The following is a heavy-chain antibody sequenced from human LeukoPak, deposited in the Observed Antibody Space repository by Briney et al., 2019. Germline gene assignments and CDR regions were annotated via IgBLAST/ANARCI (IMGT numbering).Heavy chain of an antibody. CDR3: ARHQGFWSGSED. CDR1: GGSITSYY. CDR2: IYFSGSA. Sequence: SETLSLTCTVSGGSITSYYWSWIRQPPGKGLEWIGYIYFSGSANYNPSLKSRVTMSVDTSKNQFSLKLGSVTAADTAVYYCARHQGFWSGSEDWGQGTMVTVSS. J-gene: IGHJ3*01. D-gene: IGHD3-3*01. V-gene: IGHV4-59*08.